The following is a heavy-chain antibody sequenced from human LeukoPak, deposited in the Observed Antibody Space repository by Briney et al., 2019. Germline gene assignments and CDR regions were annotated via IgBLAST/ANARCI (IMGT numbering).Heavy chain of an antibody. V-gene: IGHV4-34*10. CDR1: GGSFSGYY. Sequence: PSETLSLTCAVYGGSFSGYYWSWIRQPPGKGLEWIGDIYHTGSTHYNPSLKSRVTISVDTSKNQFSLKLSSVAAADTAVYYCARYCSSTTCILRAFDYWGQGTLVTVSS. D-gene: IGHD2-2*01. J-gene: IGHJ4*02. CDR3: ARYCSSTTCILRAFDY. CDR2: IYHTGST.